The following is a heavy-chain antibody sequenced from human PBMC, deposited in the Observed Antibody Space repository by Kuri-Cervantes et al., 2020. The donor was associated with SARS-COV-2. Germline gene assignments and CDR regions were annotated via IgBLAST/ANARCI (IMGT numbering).Heavy chain of an antibody. CDR2: ISSSGSTI. CDR1: GFTFSSYE. J-gene: IGHJ2*01. CDR3: ARGSWVTMGWYFDL. Sequence: GGSLRLSCAASGFTFSSYEMNWVRQAPGKGLEWVSYISSSGSTIYYADSVKGRFTISRDNAKNSLYLQMNSLRAEDTAVYYCARGSWVTMGWYFDLWGRGTLVTVSS. V-gene: IGHV3-48*03. D-gene: IGHD1-26*01.